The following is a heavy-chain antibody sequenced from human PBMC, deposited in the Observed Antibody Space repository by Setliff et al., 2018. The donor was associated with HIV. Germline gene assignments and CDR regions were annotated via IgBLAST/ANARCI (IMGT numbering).Heavy chain of an antibody. V-gene: IGHV4-38-2*01. D-gene: IGHD3-10*01. J-gene: IGHJ4*02. Sequence: SETLSLTCAVSGYSISRGYFWVWVRQPPGKGLEWIGSVSHSGNTDYNISLKSRVIISIDNSNNHFSLKLRSVTAADTAVYYCVSQPESRWQIEYWGQGTLVTVSS. CDR2: VSHSGNT. CDR1: GYSISRGYF. CDR3: VSQPESRWQIEY.